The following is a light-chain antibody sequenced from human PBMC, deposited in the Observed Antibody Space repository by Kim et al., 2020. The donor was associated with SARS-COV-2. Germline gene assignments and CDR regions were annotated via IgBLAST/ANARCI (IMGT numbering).Light chain of an antibody. V-gene: IGKV3-20*01. CDR1: QSVSSRY. CDR3: QHYGSSPQVT. CDR2: DAS. Sequence: PGERVTLSCRASQSVSSRYLAWYQQKXGQAPWLLIYDASTRATGIPDRFSGSGSGTDFTLTISRLEPEDFAVYYCQHYGSSPQVTFGGGTKV. J-gene: IGKJ4*01.